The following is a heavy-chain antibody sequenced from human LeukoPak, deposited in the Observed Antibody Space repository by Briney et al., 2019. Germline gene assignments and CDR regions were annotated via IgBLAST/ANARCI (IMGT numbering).Heavy chain of an antibody. V-gene: IGHV3-48*04. CDR1: GFTFSSYS. Sequence: PGGSLRLSCAASGFTFSSYSMNWVRQAPGKGLEWVSYISSSSSTIYYADSVKGRFTISRDNAKNSLYLQMNSPRAEDTAVYYCARDQAVAAFDYWGQGTLVTVSS. CDR3: ARDQAVAAFDY. CDR2: ISSSSSTI. J-gene: IGHJ4*02. D-gene: IGHD6-19*01.